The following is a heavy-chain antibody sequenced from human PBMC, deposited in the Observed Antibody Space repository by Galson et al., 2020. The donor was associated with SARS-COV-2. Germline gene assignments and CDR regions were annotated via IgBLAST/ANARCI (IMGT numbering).Heavy chain of an antibody. V-gene: IGHV3-33*03. J-gene: IGHJ4*02. Sequence: TGGSLRLSCAASGFTFRSFGMHWVRQAPGKGLEWVAIIRYDGVNKNYADSMKGRFTISRDNSKNTLYLQMSSLRVDDTAVYYCAKDGVAYYPESGTSSGIDSWGQGTLVTVSS. CDR1: GFTFRSFG. D-gene: IGHD3-10*01. CDR2: IRYDGVNK. CDR3: AKDGVAYYPESGTSSGIDS.